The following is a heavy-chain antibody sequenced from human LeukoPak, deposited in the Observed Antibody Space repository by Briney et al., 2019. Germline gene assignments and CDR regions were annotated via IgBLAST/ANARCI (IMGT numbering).Heavy chain of an antibody. CDR2: IYYSGST. Sequence: PSETLSLTCTVSGGSISSSSYYWGWIRQPPGKGLEWIGSIYYSGSTYYNPSLKSRVTISVDTSKNQFSLKLSSVTAADTAVYYCARDRDYYDSSGSGSTFDYWGQGTLVTVSS. J-gene: IGHJ4*02. CDR3: ARDRDYYDSSGSGSTFDY. CDR1: GGSISSSSYY. V-gene: IGHV4-39*07. D-gene: IGHD3-22*01.